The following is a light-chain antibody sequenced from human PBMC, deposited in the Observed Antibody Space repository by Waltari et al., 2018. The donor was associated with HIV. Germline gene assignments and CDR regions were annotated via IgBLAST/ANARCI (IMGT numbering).Light chain of an antibody. CDR1: ISNIGSDS. CDR3: AAWDDSLSVYV. CDR2: RNN. J-gene: IGLJ1*01. V-gene: IGLV1-47*01. Sequence: QSVLTHPPSASGTPGQRVTTSSSGRISNIGSDSVYWYQQLPGTAPKLLIYRNNQRPSGVPDRFSGSTSGTSASLAISGLRSEDEADYFCAAWDDSLSVYVFGTGTKVTVL.